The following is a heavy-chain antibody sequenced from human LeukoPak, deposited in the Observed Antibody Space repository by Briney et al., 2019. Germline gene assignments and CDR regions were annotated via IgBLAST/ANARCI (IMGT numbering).Heavy chain of an antibody. V-gene: IGHV4-31*03. CDR2: IYYSGST. Sequence: SETLSLTCTVSGGSISSGGYYWSWIRQHPGKGLEWIGYIYYSGSTYYNPSHKSRVTISVDTSKNQFSLKLSSVTAADTAVYYCARTREVVGCSGGSCYYYYYMDVWGKGTTVTVSS. CDR3: ARTREVVGCSGGSCYYYYYMDV. D-gene: IGHD2-15*01. J-gene: IGHJ6*03. CDR1: GGSISSGGYY.